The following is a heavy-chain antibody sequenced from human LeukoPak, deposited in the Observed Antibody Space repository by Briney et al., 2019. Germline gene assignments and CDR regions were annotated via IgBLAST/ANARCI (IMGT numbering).Heavy chain of an antibody. CDR1: GFTFSSYS. J-gene: IGHJ4*02. Sequence: SGGSLRLSCAASGFTFSSYSMNWVRQAPGKGLEWVAFIRYDGSNKYYADSVKGRFTISRDNSKNTLYLQMNSLRAEDTAVYYCAKGRGVDTAMATWGQGTLVTVSS. CDR3: AKGRGVDTAMAT. D-gene: IGHD5-18*01. CDR2: IRYDGSNK. V-gene: IGHV3-30*02.